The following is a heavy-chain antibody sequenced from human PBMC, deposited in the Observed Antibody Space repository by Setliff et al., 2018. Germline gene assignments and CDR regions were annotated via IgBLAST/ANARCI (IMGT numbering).Heavy chain of an antibody. J-gene: IGHJ4*02. V-gene: IGHV3-48*01. D-gene: IGHD2-15*01. CDR1: GFTFSTHA. CDR3: ARDEVNCSGTKCYSGFDS. CDR2: IISNSLTI. Sequence: GGSLRLSCGASGFTFSTHAMHWVRQAPGKGLEWVSYIISNSLTIHYADSVRGRFTISRDNARNSLYLQMNNLRAEDTAVYYCARDEVNCSGTKCYSGFDSWGQGTLVTVSS.